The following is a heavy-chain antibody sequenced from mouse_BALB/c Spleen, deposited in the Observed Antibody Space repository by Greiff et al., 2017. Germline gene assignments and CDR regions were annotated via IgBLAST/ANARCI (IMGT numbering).Heavy chain of an antibody. V-gene: IGHV5-6-3*01. D-gene: IGHD2-4*01. J-gene: IGHJ2*01. CDR2: INSNGGST. CDR1: GFTFSSYG. CDR3: ARFYYDSPLDY. Sequence: EVQLVESGGGLVQPGGSLKLSCAVSGFTFSSYGMSWVRQTPDKRLELVATINSNGGSTYYPDSVKGRFTISRDNAKNTLYLQMNSLKSEDTAMYYCARFYYDSPLDYWGQGTTLTVSS.